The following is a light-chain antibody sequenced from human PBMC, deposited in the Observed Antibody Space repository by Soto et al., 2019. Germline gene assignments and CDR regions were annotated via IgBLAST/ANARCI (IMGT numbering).Light chain of an antibody. Sequence: QSALTQPASVSGSPGQSITISCTGTSSDVGGNNYVSWYQHHPGKAPKLMIYEVSTRPSGVSNRFSGSKSGNTASLTISGLQAEDEADYYCSSYTSSSTPLVFGGGTKVTVL. CDR3: SSYTSSSTPLV. V-gene: IGLV2-14*01. CDR1: SSDVGGNNY. CDR2: EVS. J-gene: IGLJ3*02.